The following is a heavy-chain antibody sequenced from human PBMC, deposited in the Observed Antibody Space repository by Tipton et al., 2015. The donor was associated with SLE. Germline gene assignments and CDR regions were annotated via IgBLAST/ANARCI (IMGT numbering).Heavy chain of an antibody. CDR1: GGSFSGYY. CDR2: INHSGST. J-gene: IGHJ6*02. CDR3: AMSEAYYDFWSGSYYYGMDV. D-gene: IGHD3-3*01. Sequence: TLSLTCAVYGGSFSGYYWSWIRQPPGKGLEWIGEINHSGSTNYNPSLKSRVTISVDTSKNQFSLKLSSVTAADTAVYYCAMSEAYYDFWSGSYYYGMDVWGQGTTVTVSS. V-gene: IGHV4-34*01.